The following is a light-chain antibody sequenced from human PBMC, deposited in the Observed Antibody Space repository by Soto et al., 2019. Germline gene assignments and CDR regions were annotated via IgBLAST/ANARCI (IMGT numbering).Light chain of an antibody. J-gene: IGLJ3*02. Sequence: QLVLTQSPSASASLGASVKLTCTLSSGNSSNAIAWHQQQPEKGPRYLMKLTSDGSHSKGDGIPDRFSGSSSGAERYLIISSLQSDDEADYYCQTWGTGIHWVFGGGTKLTVL. V-gene: IGLV4-69*01. CDR3: QTWGTGIHWV. CDR1: SGNSSNA. CDR2: LTSDGSH.